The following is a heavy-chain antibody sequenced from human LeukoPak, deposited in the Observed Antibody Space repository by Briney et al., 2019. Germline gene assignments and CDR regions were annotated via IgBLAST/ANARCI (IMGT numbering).Heavy chain of an antibody. CDR3: ARIYLKQASAS. CDR1: GFTFSSYS. Sequence: GGSLRLSCAASGFTFSSYSMNWVRQAPGKGLEWVANINEDGSEKYYVDSVKGRFTISRDNAKNSVSLEMNSLRGEDTAVYYCARIYLKQASASWGQGTLVTVSS. CDR2: INEDGSEK. D-gene: IGHD3-10*01. J-gene: IGHJ5*02. V-gene: IGHV3-7*01.